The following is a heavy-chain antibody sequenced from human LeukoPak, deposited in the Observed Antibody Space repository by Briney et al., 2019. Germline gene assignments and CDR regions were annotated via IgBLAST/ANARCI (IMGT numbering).Heavy chain of an antibody. CDR2: ISYDGSNK. Sequence: GGSQRLSCAASGFIFSDYYMNWLRQAPGKGLEWVAVISYDGSNKYYADSVKGRFTISRDNSKNTLYLQMGSLRAEDMAVYFCARQSGGPYNWFDPWGQGTLVTVSS. D-gene: IGHD2-15*01. V-gene: IGHV3-30*14. J-gene: IGHJ5*02. CDR1: GFIFSDYY. CDR3: ARQSGGPYNWFDP.